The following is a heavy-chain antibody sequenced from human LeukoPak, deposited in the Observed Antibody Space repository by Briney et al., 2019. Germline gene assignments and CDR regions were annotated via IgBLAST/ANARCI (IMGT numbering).Heavy chain of an antibody. Sequence: PSETLSLTCSVSSGFISSYYWTWIRQSPGKGLEWIGYIYYTGSTSYNPSLKSRVTISVQTSKNQFSLKLSSVTAADTAVYYCARGLNRNDYGDYGYWGQGTLVTVSS. J-gene: IGHJ4*02. D-gene: IGHD4-17*01. CDR3: ARGLNRNDYGDYGY. CDR1: SGFISSYY. V-gene: IGHV4-59*01. CDR2: IYYTGST.